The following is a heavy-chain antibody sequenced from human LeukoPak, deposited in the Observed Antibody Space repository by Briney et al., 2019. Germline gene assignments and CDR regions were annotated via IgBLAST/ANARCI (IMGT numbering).Heavy chain of an antibody. CDR3: ARHYGP. J-gene: IGHJ5*02. V-gene: IGHV4-34*01. CDR1: GGSFSGYY. Sequence: SETLSLTCAVYGGSFSGYYCSWIRQPPGKGLEWIGEINHSGSTNYNPSLKSRVTISVDTSKNQFSLKPNSVTAADTAVYYCARHYGPWGQGTLVTVSS. CDR2: INHSGST. D-gene: IGHD3-16*01.